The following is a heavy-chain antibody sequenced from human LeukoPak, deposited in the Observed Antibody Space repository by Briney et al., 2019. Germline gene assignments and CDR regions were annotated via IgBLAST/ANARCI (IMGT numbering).Heavy chain of an antibody. CDR3: ARLRSSGNLNYFDS. V-gene: IGHV4-34*01. CDR2: INHSGST. D-gene: IGHD3-10*01. J-gene: IGHJ4*02. CDR1: VGSFSGYY. Sequence: SETLSLTCAVYVGSFSGYYWSWIRQPPGKGLEWIGEINHSGSTNYNSSLKSRVTISVDTSKNQFSLKLISVTAADTAVYYCARLRSSGNLNYFDSWGQGTLVTVSS.